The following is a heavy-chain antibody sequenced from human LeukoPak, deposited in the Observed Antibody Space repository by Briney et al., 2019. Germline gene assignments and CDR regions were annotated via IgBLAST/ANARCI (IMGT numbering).Heavy chain of an antibody. CDR3: ARPLVRTRYYFDY. J-gene: IGHJ4*02. CDR1: GFTFSSYA. Sequence: GRSLRLSCAASGFTFSSYAMHWVRQAPGKGLEWVAVISYDGSNKYYADSVKGRFTISRDNSKNTLYLQMNSLRAEDTAVYYCARPLVRTRYYFDYWAREPWSPSPQ. D-gene: IGHD2-8*01. V-gene: IGHV3-30-3*01. CDR2: ISYDGSNK.